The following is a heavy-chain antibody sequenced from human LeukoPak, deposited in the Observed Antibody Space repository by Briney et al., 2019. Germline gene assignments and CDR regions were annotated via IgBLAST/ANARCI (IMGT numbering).Heavy chain of an antibody. CDR1: DPPVGTT. CDR3: ATGPRNYYFDY. V-gene: IGHV3-66*01. J-gene: IGHJ4*02. Sequence: GGSWRPSCAALDPPVGTTELGGFGRAPGKGWEWVSVIYSGGSTYYADSVKGRFTISRDNSKNTLYLQMNSLRAEDTAVYYCATGPRNYYFDYWGQGTLVTVSS. CDR2: IYSGGST.